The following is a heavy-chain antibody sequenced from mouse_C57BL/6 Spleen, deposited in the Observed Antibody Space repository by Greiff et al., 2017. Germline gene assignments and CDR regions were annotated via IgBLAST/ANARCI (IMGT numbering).Heavy chain of an antibody. CDR3: CASRFAY. Sequence: QVHVKQPGAELVKPGASVKLSCKASGYTFTSYWMHWVKQRPGQGLEWIGLIHPNSGSTNYNEKFKSKATLTVYKSSSTAYMQLSSLTSEDSAVYYCCASRFAYWGQGTLVTVSA. CDR1: GYTFTSYW. J-gene: IGHJ3*01. D-gene: IGHD6-1*01. V-gene: IGHV1-64*01. CDR2: IHPNSGST.